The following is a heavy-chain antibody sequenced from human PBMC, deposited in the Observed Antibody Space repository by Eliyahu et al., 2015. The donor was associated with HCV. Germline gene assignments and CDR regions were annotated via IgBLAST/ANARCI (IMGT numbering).Heavy chain of an antibody. CDR2: LSRWAH. CDR1: GGSSSSYY. V-gene: IGHV4-4*07. CDR3: ARGYYYMDV. J-gene: IGHJ6*03. Sequence: QVQLQESGPGLVKPSETLSLTCTVSGGSSSSYYLNWIRQPARRGGAGVGWAYLSRWAHQHHPLQSRVTMSVDTSKNQFSLRLSSVTAADTAMYYCARGYYYMDVWGKGTTVTVSS.